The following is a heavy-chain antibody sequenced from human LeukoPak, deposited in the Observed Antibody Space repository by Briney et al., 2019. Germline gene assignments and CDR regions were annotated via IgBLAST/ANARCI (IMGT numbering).Heavy chain of an antibody. V-gene: IGHV1-46*01. Sequence: GASVKVSCKASGYTFTSYYMHWVRQAPGQGLEWMGIINPSGGSTSYAQKFQGRVTMTRDTSTSTVYMELSSLRSEDTAIYYCARPSSRIVVVMDDAFDIWGQGTMVTVSS. CDR2: INPSGGST. D-gene: IGHD3-22*01. CDR3: ARPSSRIVVVMDDAFDI. J-gene: IGHJ3*02. CDR1: GYTFTSYY.